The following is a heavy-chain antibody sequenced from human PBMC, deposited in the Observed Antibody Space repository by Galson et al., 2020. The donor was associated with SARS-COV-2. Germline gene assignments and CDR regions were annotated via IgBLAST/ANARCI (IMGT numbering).Heavy chain of an antibody. J-gene: IGHJ4*02. D-gene: IGHD6-13*01. CDR3: ARLSSSWYEGFDC. Sequence: ASETLSLTCTVSGGPISDYYWTWIRQPPGMGLEYIGYIYHSGSTNYNPSLKSRVTISVDTSKNQFSLKLTSLTAADTALYYCARLSSSWYEGFDCWGQGTLVTVSS. CDR2: IYHSGST. V-gene: IGHV4-59*01. CDR1: GGPISDYY.